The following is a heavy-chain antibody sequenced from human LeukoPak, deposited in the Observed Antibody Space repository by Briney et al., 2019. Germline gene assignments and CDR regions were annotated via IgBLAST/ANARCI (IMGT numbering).Heavy chain of an antibody. D-gene: IGHD2-2*01. V-gene: IGHV3-21*01. CDR2: ISSSSYI. J-gene: IGHJ4*02. CDR1: GFTFGSYS. CDR3: ARAPQYCSSTSCYPYYFDY. Sequence: GGSLRLSCAASGFTFGSYSMNWVRQAPGKGLEWVSSISSSSYIYYADSVKGRFTISRDNAKNSLYLQMNSLRAEDTAVYYCARAPQYCSSTSCYPYYFDYWGQGTLVTVSS.